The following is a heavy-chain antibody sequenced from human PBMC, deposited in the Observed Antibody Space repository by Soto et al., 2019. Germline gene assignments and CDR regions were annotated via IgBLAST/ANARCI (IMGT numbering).Heavy chain of an antibody. V-gene: IGHV1-69*12. Sequence: QVQLVQSGAEVKKPGSSVKVSCKASGGTFSSYAITWVRQAPGQGLEWMGGIISIFDTPHYAQKFRCRIRITADESTTIVYMELSSLRSEDTAVYYCATPNFILPAPIYYYYYAMDVWGQWTTVSVSS. D-gene: IGHD2-2*01. J-gene: IGHJ6*02. CDR2: IISIFDTP. CDR3: ATPNFILPAPIYYYYYAMDV. CDR1: GGTFSSYA.